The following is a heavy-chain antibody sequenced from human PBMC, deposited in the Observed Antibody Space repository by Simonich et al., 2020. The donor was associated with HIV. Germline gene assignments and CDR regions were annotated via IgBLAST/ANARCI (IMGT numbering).Heavy chain of an antibody. V-gene: IGHV3-33*01. CDR2: KGSEGNNI. J-gene: IGHJ2*01. D-gene: IGHD6-13*01. Sequence: QVQLVESGGGVVQPGRSLRLSCAASRFTFSYYGMHWVRQAPGKGGGLGGVKGSEGNNIYYGASGKGRFTISRDNSNNTLYLQMNSLRAEDTAVYYCARGLHINSWYWYFDLWGRGTLVTVSS. CDR1: RFTFSYYG. CDR3: ARGLHINSWYWYFDL.